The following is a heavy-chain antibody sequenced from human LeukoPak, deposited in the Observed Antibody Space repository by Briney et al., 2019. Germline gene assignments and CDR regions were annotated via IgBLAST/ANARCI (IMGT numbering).Heavy chain of an antibody. J-gene: IGHJ4*02. D-gene: IGHD3-22*01. CDR1: GFTFSSYA. V-gene: IGHV3-30-3*01. CDR3: ASSWDSSGYYGNLPPDAVFDY. Sequence: GRSLRLSCAASGFTFSSYAMHWVRQAPGKGLEWVAVISYDGSNKYYADSVKGRFTISRDNSKNTLYLQMNSLRAEDTAVYYCASSWDSSGYYGNLPPDAVFDYWGQGTLVTVSS. CDR2: ISYDGSNK.